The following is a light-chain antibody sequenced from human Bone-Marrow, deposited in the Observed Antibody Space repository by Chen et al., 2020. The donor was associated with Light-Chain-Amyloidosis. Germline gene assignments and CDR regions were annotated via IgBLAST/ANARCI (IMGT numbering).Light chain of an antibody. CDR1: NSNIGINY. Sequence: QSVLTQPPSVSAAPGQKVTISCSGSNSNIGINYVSWYQQLPGTSPKLLIYENNPRPSEIPDRFSGSKSGTSATLGVAGLQTGDEADYYCATWDSSLTVWVFGGGTKLTVL. J-gene: IGLJ3*02. V-gene: IGLV1-51*02. CDR3: ATWDSSLTVWV. CDR2: ENN.